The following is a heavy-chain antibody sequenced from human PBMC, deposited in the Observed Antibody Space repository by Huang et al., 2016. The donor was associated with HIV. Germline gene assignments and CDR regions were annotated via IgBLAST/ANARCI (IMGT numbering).Heavy chain of an antibody. Sequence: QVQLVESGGGVVQPGRSLRLSCSAFGFTFNKFDMHWVRQAPGKGLEVVAMISDDGSSKYHADSVKGRCTISRDNSKNTVYLQRNSLRVEDTAVYYCAKDGRGSGTYYDYFEYWGQGTLVTVSS. V-gene: IGHV3-30*18. CDR3: AKDGRGSGTYYDYFEY. CDR1: GFTFNKFD. CDR2: ISDDGSSK. J-gene: IGHJ4*02. D-gene: IGHD1-26*01.